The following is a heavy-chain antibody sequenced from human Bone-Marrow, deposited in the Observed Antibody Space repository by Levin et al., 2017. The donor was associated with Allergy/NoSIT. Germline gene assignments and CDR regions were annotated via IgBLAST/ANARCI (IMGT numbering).Heavy chain of an antibody. Sequence: SETLSLTCTVSGGPISSYYWSWIRQPPGKGLEWIGYIYYSGSTNYNPSLKSRVTISVDTSKNQFSLKLSSVTAADTAVYYCATQSSYDFWSGYYKSYYYYGMDVWGQGTTVTVSS. CDR2: IYYSGST. CDR3: ATQSSYDFWSGYYKSYYYYGMDV. J-gene: IGHJ6*02. D-gene: IGHD3-3*01. V-gene: IGHV4-59*08. CDR1: GGPISSYY.